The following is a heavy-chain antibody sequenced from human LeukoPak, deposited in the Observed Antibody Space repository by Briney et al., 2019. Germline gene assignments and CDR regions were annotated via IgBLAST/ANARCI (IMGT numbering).Heavy chain of an antibody. CDR1: GESLQSFY. Sequence: SETLSLTCAGYGESLQSFYWSWIRQPPGKGLERIGSIYYSGSTYYNPSLKIRVTISVDTSKNQFSLKLSSVTAADTAVYYCARHLDGDYWYFDLWGRGTLVTVSS. CDR3: ARHLDGDYWYFDL. D-gene: IGHD4-17*01. J-gene: IGHJ2*01. CDR2: IYYSGST. V-gene: IGHV4-39*01.